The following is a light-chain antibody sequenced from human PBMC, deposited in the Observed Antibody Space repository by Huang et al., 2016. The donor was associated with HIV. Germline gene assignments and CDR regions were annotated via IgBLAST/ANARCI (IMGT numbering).Light chain of an antibody. Sequence: IQLTQSPSSLSASVGDRVTITCRASQGISSFLAWYQQKPGKAPKLLMYAASTLHSGVPLRFRGSGSGTDFTLTISSLQPEDFATYYCQQCNNYPLTFGGGTKVEIK. J-gene: IGKJ4*01. CDR3: QQCNNYPLT. CDR2: AAS. V-gene: IGKV1-9*01. CDR1: QGISSF.